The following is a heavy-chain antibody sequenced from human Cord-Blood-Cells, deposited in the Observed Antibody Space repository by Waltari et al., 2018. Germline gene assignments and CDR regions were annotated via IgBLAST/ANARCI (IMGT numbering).Heavy chain of an antibody. CDR1: GYTFTSYA. J-gene: IGHJ1*01. CDR3: ARDIYGSGGYYFQH. D-gene: IGHD3-10*01. Sequence: QVQLVQSGAEVKKPGASVKVSCKASGYTFTSYAMHWVRQAPGQRLEWMGWINAGNGKTKYSQKFQGRVTITRDTSASTAYMELSSLRSEDTAVYYCARDIYGSGGYYFQHWGQGTLVTVSS. V-gene: IGHV1-3*01. CDR2: INAGNGKT.